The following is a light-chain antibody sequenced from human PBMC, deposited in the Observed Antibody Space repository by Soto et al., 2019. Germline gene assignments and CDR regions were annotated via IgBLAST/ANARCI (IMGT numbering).Light chain of an antibody. CDR2: EVS. Sequence: QPVLTQPASVSGSPGQSITISCTGTSSDVGGYNYVSWYQQHPGKAPKLMIYEVSNRPSGVSNRFSGSKSGNTASLTISGLQAEDEADYYCSSYTSSSPLYVFGTGTKLTVL. CDR1: SSDVGGYNY. J-gene: IGLJ1*01. V-gene: IGLV2-14*01. CDR3: SSYTSSSPLYV.